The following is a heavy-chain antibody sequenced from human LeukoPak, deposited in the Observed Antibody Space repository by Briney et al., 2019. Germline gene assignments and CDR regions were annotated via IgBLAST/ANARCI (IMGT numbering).Heavy chain of an antibody. D-gene: IGHD6-19*01. V-gene: IGHV4-39*07. Sequence: SETLSLTCTVSGGSISSSNYYWGWIRQSPGKGLEWIGSIYYSGSTYYNPSLKSRVTISVDTSKNQFSLELNSVTAADTAVYYCARDSASSGWYPPHNDYWGQGTLVTVSS. CDR2: IYYSGST. CDR1: GGSISSSNYY. J-gene: IGHJ4*02. CDR3: ARDSASSGWYPPHNDY.